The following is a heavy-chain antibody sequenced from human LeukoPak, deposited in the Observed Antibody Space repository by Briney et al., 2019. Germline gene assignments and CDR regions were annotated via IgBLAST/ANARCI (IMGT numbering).Heavy chain of an antibody. V-gene: IGHV3-9*01. CDR3: AKDSSAVAQYYFDY. CDR1: GFTFDDYA. J-gene: IGHJ4*02. Sequence: GGSLRLSCAASGFTFDDYATHWVRQAPGKGLEWVSGISWNSGSIGYADSVKGRFTISRDNAKNSLYLQMNSLRAEDTALYYCAKDSSAVAQYYFDYWGQGTLVTVSS. D-gene: IGHD6-19*01. CDR2: ISWNSGSI.